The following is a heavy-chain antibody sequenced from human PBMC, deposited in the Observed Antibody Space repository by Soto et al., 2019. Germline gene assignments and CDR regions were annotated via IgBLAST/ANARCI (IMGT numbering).Heavy chain of an antibody. V-gene: IGHV4-61*01. CDR3: ARDTGRAFDI. J-gene: IGHJ3*02. CDR1: GGSVSSGSYY. D-gene: IGHD3-10*01. Sequence: SETLSLTCTVSGGSVSSGSYYWSWIRQPPGKGLEWIGYIYYSGSTNCNPSLKSRVTISVDTSKNQFSLKLSSVTAADTAVYYCARDTGRAFDIWGQGTMVTVSS. CDR2: IYYSGST.